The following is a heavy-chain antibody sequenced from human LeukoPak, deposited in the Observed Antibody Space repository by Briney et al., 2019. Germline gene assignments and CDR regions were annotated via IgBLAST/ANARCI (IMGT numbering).Heavy chain of an antibody. CDR1: GYTFTSYY. CDR3: ARYGTIFGVVD. V-gene: IGHV1-46*01. D-gene: IGHD3-3*01. Sequence: ASVKVSCKASGYTFTSYYMHWVRQAPGQGLEWMGIINPSGGSTSYARKFQGRVTMTRDMSTSTVYMELSSLRSEDTAVYYCARYGTIFGVVDWGQGTLVTVSS. J-gene: IGHJ4*02. CDR2: INPSGGST.